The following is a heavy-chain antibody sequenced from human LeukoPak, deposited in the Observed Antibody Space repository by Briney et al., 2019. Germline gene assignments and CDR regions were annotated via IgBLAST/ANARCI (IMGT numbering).Heavy chain of an antibody. CDR2: MPNSGHT. D-gene: IGHD6-13*01. CDR1: GGSVSSGNYY. J-gene: IGHJ4*02. CDR3: ARVSVAGTGPDY. V-gene: IGHV4-61*01. Sequence: PSETLSLTCTVSGGSVSSGNYYWSWIRQPPGKGLEWIGFMPNSGHTDSNASLKSRVTISVDTSKNQFSLKLKSVTAADTAVYYCARVSVAGTGPDYWGQGTLVTVSS.